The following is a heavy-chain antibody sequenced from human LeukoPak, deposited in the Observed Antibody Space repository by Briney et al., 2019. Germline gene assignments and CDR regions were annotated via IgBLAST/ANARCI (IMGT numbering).Heavy chain of an antibody. CDR1: GGSFSGYY. CDR2: INHSGST. Sequence: SETLSLTCAVYGGSFSGYYWSWIRQPPGKGLEWIGEINHSGSTNYNPSLKSRVTISVDTSKNQFSLKLSSVTAADTAVYYCARSRTPTDFDYWGREPWSPSPQ. CDR3: ARSRTPTDFDY. J-gene: IGHJ4*02. V-gene: IGHV4-34*01.